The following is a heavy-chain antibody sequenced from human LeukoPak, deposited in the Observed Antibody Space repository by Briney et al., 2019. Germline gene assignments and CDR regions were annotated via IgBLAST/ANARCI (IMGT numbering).Heavy chain of an antibody. CDR3: ARDSRGGRPDY. CDR1: SFSLISYW. Sequence: GGSLILSSSASSFSLISYWMQCLGQPPRKAVMWVSHINSDANSTNSADFVKGRFTISRENAKNTLYLQMDSLRAEDTAVYYCARDSRGGRPDYWGQGTLVTVSS. D-gene: IGHD2-15*01. J-gene: IGHJ4*02. V-gene: IGHV3-74*01. CDR2: INSDANST.